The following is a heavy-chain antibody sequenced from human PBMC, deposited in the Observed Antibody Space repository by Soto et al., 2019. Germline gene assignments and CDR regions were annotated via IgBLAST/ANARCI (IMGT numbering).Heavy chain of an antibody. J-gene: IGHJ5*02. CDR1: GGSFSGYY. Sequence: SETLSLTCAVYGGSFSGYYWSWIRQPPGKGLEWIGEINHSGSTNYNPSLKSRVTISVDTSKNQFSLKLSSVTAADTAVYYCARVYCSGGSCYNWFDPWGQGTLVTVSS. CDR3: ARVYCSGGSCYNWFDP. CDR2: INHSGST. D-gene: IGHD2-15*01. V-gene: IGHV4-34*01.